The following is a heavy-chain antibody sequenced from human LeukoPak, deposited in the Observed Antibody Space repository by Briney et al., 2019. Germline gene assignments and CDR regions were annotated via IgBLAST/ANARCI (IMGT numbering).Heavy chain of an antibody. Sequence: GGSLRLSCEASGFTLSTYWMNWVRQVPGKGLDWVANITPDGSGKRYVDSVKGRFTIARDNADNSLSLQMISLRAEDTAVYYCASWGAGGTSWGQGTLVTVSS. V-gene: IGHV3-7*01. CDR1: GFTLSTYW. D-gene: IGHD3-16*01. CDR2: ITPDGSGK. J-gene: IGHJ4*02. CDR3: ASWGAGGTS.